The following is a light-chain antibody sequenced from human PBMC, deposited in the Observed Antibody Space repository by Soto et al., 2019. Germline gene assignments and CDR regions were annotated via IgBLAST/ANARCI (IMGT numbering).Light chain of an antibody. CDR1: QDIRND. CDR3: QQCNNWPRT. Sequence: AIQMTQSPSSLSASVGDRVTITCRASQDIRNDLAWYQQKPGKPPKLLIYGASTLQSGVPSRFGGSRSGTDFTLTITSLQPEDFAFYYCQQCNNWPRTFGQGTKVDIK. CDR2: GAS. J-gene: IGKJ1*01. V-gene: IGKV1-6*01.